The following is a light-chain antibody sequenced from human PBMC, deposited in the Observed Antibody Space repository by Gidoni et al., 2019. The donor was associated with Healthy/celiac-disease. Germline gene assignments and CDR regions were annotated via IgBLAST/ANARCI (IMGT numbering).Light chain of an antibody. J-gene: IGKJ1*01. CDR2: DAS. CDR3: QQRSNWAWT. V-gene: IGKV3-11*01. Sequence: DIVLTQSPATLSLSPGERATLSCRASQSVNSYLAWYQQKPGQAPRLLIYDASNRATGIPARFSGSGSGTDFTLTISSLEPEDFAVYYCQQRSNWAWTFGQGTKVEIK. CDR1: QSVNSY.